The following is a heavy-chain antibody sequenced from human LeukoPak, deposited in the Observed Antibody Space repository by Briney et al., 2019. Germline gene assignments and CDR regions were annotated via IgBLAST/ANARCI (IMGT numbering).Heavy chain of an antibody. V-gene: IGHV4-59*01. CDR2: IYYSGST. J-gene: IGHJ5*02. CDR3: ARGEYYYDSHWFDP. Sequence: SETLSLTCTVSGGSISSYHWSWIRQPPGKGLEWIGYIYYSGSTNYNPSLKSRVTISVDTSKNQFSLKLSSVTAAGTAVYYCARGEYYYDSHWFDPWGQGTLVTVSS. D-gene: IGHD3-22*01. CDR1: GGSISSYH.